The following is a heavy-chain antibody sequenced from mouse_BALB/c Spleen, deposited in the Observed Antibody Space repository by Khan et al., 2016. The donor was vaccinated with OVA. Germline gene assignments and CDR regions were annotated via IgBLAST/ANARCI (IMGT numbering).Heavy chain of an antibody. V-gene: IGHV6-6*02. CDR1: GFTFSNYW. CDR2: IRLKSDDYVK. CDR3: WILL. J-gene: IGHJ2*01. Sequence: EVKLEESGGGLVQPGGSMKLSCVASGFTFSNYWMNWVRQSPEKGLEWVAEIRLKSDDYVKHYAESVKGRFTISRYDSKSSVYLQMNNLRAEDTGIYYCWILLWGQGTTLTVSS.